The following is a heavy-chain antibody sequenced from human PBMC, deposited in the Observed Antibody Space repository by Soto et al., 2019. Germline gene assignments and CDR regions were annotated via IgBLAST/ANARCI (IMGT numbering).Heavy chain of an antibody. CDR2: ISYDGSNK. Sequence: SLRLSCAASGFTFSSYAMHWVRQAPGKGLEWVAVISYDGSNKYYADSVKGRFTISRDNSKNTLYLQMNSLRAEDTAVYYCATSSGGGYDRYYYYGMDVWGQGTTVTVSS. V-gene: IGHV3-30-3*01. J-gene: IGHJ6*02. D-gene: IGHD5-12*01. CDR1: GFTFSSYA. CDR3: ATSSGGGYDRYYYYGMDV.